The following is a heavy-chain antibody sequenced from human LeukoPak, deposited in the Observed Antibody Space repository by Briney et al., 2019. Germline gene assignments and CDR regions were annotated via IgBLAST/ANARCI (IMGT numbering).Heavy chain of an antibody. D-gene: IGHD6-13*01. V-gene: IGHV2-70*01. Sequence: SGPALVKPTLTLTLTCTFSGFSLSTSGMCVSWIRQPPGKALEWLALIDWDDDKYYSTSLKTRLTISKDTSKNQVVLTMTNMDPVDTATYYCARIAAADNYYYYGMDVWGQGTTVTVSS. CDR2: IDWDDDK. J-gene: IGHJ6*02. CDR3: ARIAAADNYYYYGMDV. CDR1: GFSLSTSGMC.